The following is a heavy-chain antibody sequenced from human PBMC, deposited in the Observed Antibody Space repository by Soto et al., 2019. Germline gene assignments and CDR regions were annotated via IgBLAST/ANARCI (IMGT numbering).Heavy chain of an antibody. Sequence: SVKVSCKASGGTFSSYAISWVRQAPGQGLEWMGGIIPIFGTANYAQKFQGRVTITADESTSTAYMELSSLRSEDTAVYYCARDIVAGYCSGGSCYSGSSGGHWFDPWGQGTLVTVSS. CDR3: ARDIVAGYCSGGSCYSGSSGGHWFDP. J-gene: IGHJ5*02. CDR1: GGTFSSYA. CDR2: IIPIFGTA. V-gene: IGHV1-69*13. D-gene: IGHD2-15*01.